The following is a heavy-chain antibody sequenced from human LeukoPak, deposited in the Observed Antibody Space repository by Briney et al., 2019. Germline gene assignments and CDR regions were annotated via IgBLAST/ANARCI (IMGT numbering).Heavy chain of an antibody. D-gene: IGHD1-1*01. CDR3: ARDLRGRTTLTNWFDP. Sequence: GGSLRLSCASSGFNFSNNFMSWVRQAPGKGLEWVSVIYSGGSTFYADSVKGRFTISRDNSKNTLYLQMNSLRAEDTAVYYCARDLRGRTTLTNWFDPWGQGTLVTVSS. J-gene: IGHJ5*02. CDR1: GFNFSNNF. CDR2: IYSGGST. V-gene: IGHV3-53*01.